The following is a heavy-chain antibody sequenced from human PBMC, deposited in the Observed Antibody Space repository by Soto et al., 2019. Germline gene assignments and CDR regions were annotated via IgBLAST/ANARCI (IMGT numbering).Heavy chain of an antibody. D-gene: IGHD5-18*01. CDR2: IYYTGST. J-gene: IGHJ4*02. Sequence: RSPTVAFFGSSNNGDSWSLVRLPPGKGLEWIGYIYYTGSTNYNPSLKSRVTISVDTSKNQFSLKLSSVTAADTAVYYCASVRGYSYGLGGLDYWGQGTLVTVSS. V-gene: IGHV4-59*01. CDR1: GSSNNGDS. CDR3: ASVRGYSYGLGGLDY.